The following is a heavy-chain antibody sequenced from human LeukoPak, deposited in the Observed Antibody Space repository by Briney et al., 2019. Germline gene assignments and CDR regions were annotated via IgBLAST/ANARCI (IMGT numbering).Heavy chain of an antibody. CDR2: IYSGGGT. CDR3: ARGLSGYAWGY. V-gene: IGHV3-53*01. Sequence: GGSLRLSCAASGFSVSSDYMTWVRQAPGEGLEWVSVIYSGGGTYYADSVKGRFTISRDNSKNTVYLQMNSLRAEDTAVYYCARGLSGYAWGYWGQGTLVTVSS. D-gene: IGHD5-12*01. CDR1: GFSVSSDY. J-gene: IGHJ4*02.